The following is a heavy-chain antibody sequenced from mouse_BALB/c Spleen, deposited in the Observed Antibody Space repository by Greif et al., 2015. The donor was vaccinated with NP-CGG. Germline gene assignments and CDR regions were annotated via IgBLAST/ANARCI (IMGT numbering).Heavy chain of an antibody. Sequence: VRLQESGAELVKPGASVKLSCKASSYTFTSYYMYWVKQRPGQGLEWIGEINPSNGGTNFNEKSKSKATLTVDKSSSTAYMQLSSLTSEDSAVYYCTIYRYDGYWYFDVWGAGTTVTVSS. CDR2: INPSNGGT. D-gene: IGHD2-14*01. CDR3: TIYRYDGYWYFDV. J-gene: IGHJ1*01. CDR1: SYTFTSYY. V-gene: IGHV1S16*01.